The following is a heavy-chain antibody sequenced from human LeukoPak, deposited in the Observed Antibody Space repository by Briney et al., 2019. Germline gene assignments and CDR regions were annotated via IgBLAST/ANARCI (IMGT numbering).Heavy chain of an antibody. CDR1: GGTFRSYA. D-gene: IGHD3-10*01. V-gene: IGHV1-69*13. J-gene: IGHJ4*02. Sequence: GASVKVSCKASGGTFRSYAISWVRQAPGQGLEWMGGIIPIFGTTNYAQKFQGRGSITADESTSTAYMELSSLRSEDTAVYYCARGMVRCVIITPEMYFDYWGQGTLVTVSS. CDR3: ARGMVRCVIITPEMYFDY. CDR2: IIPIFGTT.